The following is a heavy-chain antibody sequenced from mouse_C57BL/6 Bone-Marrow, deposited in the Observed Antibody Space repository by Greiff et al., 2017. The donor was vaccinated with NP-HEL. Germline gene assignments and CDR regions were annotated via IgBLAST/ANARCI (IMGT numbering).Heavy chain of an antibody. J-gene: IGHJ3*01. Sequence: EVQLQESGPGLVKPSQSLSLTCSVTGYSITSGYYWNWIRQFPGNKLEWMGYISYDGSNNYNPSLKNRISITRDTSKNQFFLKLNSVTTEDTATYYCARDGWLLLAWFAYWGQGTLVTVSA. D-gene: IGHD2-3*01. V-gene: IGHV3-6*01. CDR1: GYSITSGYY. CDR3: ARDGWLLLAWFAY. CDR2: ISYDGSN.